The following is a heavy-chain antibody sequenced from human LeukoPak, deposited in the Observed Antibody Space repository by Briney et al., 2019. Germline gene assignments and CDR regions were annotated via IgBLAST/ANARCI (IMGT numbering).Heavy chain of an antibody. Sequence: PGGSLRLSCAASGFTFSSYGMHWVRQAPGKGLEWVAVISYDGSNKYYADSVKGRFTISRDNSKNTLYLQMNSLRAEDTAVYYCAKDSGPPHDAFDIWGQGTMVTVSS. CDR1: GFTFSSYG. CDR3: AKDSGPPHDAFDI. D-gene: IGHD1-14*01. J-gene: IGHJ3*02. V-gene: IGHV3-30*18. CDR2: ISYDGSNK.